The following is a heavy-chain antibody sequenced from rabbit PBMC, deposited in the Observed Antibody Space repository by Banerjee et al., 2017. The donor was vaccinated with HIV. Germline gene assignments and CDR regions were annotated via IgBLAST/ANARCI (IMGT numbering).Heavy chain of an antibody. D-gene: IGHD3-1*01. V-gene: IGHV1S45*01. CDR3: ARMGFSAFDP. J-gene: IGHJ2*01. CDR1: GFDFSSNA. CDR2: IYAGSGST. Sequence: QEQLVESGGGLVKPEGSLTLTCKASGFDFSSNAMWWVRQAPGKGLESIACIYAGSGSTYYASWAKGRFTISKTSSTTVTLQMTSLTAADTATYFCARMGFSAFDPWGPGTLVTVS.